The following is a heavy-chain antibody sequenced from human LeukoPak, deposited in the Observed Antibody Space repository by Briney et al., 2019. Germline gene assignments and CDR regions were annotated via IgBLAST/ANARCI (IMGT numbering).Heavy chain of an antibody. Sequence: ASVKVSCKASGYTFTGYYMHWVRQAPGQGLEWMGWINPNSGGTNYAQKFQGRVTMTRDTSISIAYMELSRLRSDDTAVYYCARDTTGTTVFDYWGQGTLVTVSP. V-gene: IGHV1-2*02. CDR2: INPNSGGT. CDR1: GYTFTGYY. J-gene: IGHJ4*02. D-gene: IGHD1-1*01. CDR3: ARDTTGTTVFDY.